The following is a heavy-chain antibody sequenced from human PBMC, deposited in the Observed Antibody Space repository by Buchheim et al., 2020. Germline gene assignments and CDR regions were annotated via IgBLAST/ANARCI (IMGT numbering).Heavy chain of an antibody. D-gene: IGHD5-12*01. CDR3: ARVPPLLYGGYDY. Sequence: QVQLVESGGGVVQPGRSLRLSCAASGFTFSSYGMHWVRQAPGKGLEWVAVIWYDGSNKYYADSVKGRFTISRDTSKHTLYLPMNSLRAEDTAVYYCARVPPLLYGGYDYWGQGTL. J-gene: IGHJ4*02. CDR2: IWYDGSNK. CDR1: GFTFSSYG. V-gene: IGHV3-33*01.